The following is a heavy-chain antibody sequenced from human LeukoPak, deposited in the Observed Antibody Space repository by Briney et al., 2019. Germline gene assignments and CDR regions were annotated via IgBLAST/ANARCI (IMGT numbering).Heavy chain of an antibody. V-gene: IGHV3-23*01. D-gene: IGHD3-16*01. CDR1: GFIFSNYG. Sequence: GGSLRLSCAASGFIFSNYGMNWVRQAPGKGLEWVAAISASVSATSYADYVRGWFTISRDNSKSTTYLQMNSLRAEDTAVFYCARIQSFHGDFDYWGQGAPVTVSS. CDR3: ARIQSFHGDFDY. CDR2: ISASVSAT. J-gene: IGHJ4*02.